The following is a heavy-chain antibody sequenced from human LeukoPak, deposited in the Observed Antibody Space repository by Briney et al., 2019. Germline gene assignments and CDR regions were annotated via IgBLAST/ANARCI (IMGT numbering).Heavy chain of an antibody. D-gene: IGHD3-16*01. CDR2: SIPNLDIA. CDR1: GGTFSSYT. J-gene: IGHJ4*02. V-gene: IGHV1-69*02. CDR3: ERGGGSYSDY. Sequence: GAAVNVSCKASGGTFSSYTISLVRQAPGQGHEWMGRSIPNLDIANYAQKFQGRVTIPADKPASTAYKELSSLRSEDTAVYYCERGGGSYSDYWGQGTLATVSS.